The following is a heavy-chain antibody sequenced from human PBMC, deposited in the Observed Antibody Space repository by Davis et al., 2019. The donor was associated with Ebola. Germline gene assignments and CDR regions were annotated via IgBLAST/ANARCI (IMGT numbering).Heavy chain of an antibody. V-gene: IGHV3-53*04. CDR3: ARDGGYCTNGVCPRDGMDV. Sequence: GGSLRLSCAASGFTFSSYWMSWVRQAPGKGLEWVSVIYSGGSTYYADSVKGRFTISRHNSKNTLYLQMNSLRAEDTAVYYCARDGGYCTNGVCPRDGMDVWGQGTTVTVSS. D-gene: IGHD2-8*01. CDR2: IYSGGST. J-gene: IGHJ6*02. CDR1: GFTFSSYW.